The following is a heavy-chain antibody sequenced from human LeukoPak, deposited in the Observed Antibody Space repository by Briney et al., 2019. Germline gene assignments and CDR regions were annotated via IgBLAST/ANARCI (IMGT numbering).Heavy chain of an antibody. CDR1: GFTFSSYA. CDR2: ISSSSSYI. Sequence: PGGSLRLSCAASGFTFSSYAMSWVRQAPGKGLEWVSSISSSSSYIYYADSVKGRFTISRDNAKNSLYLQMNSLRAEDTAVYYCAREMRDAFDIWGQGTMVTVSS. V-gene: IGHV3-21*01. J-gene: IGHJ3*02. CDR3: AREMRDAFDI.